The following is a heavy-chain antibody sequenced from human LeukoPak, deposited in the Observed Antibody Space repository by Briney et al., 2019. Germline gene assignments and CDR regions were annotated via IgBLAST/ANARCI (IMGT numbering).Heavy chain of an antibody. D-gene: IGHD2-15*01. Sequence: PGGSLRLSCAASGFTFSSYWMHWVRQAPGKGLVWVSRINSDGSRTSYADSAKGRFTISRDNAKNTLYLQMNSLRAEDTAVYYCARAGGDCSGGSCYYDYWGQGTLVTVSS. CDR1: GFTFSSYW. CDR3: ARAGGDCSGGSCYYDY. CDR2: INSDGSRT. V-gene: IGHV3-74*01. J-gene: IGHJ4*02.